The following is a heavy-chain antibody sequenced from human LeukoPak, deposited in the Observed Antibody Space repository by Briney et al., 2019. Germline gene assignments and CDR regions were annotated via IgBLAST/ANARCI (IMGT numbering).Heavy chain of an antibody. J-gene: IGHJ5*02. CDR2: ISSSSSYI. Sequence: GGSLRLSCEASGFTFSSYVMSWVRQAPGKGLEWVSSISSSSSYIYYADSVKGRFTIFRDNVKNSLFLQMNSLRAEDTAVYYCARDSRHHRFLYWDWFDPWGQGTLVTVSS. CDR3: ARDSRHHRFLYWDWFDP. CDR1: GFTFSSYV. V-gene: IGHV3-21*01. D-gene: IGHD1-26*01.